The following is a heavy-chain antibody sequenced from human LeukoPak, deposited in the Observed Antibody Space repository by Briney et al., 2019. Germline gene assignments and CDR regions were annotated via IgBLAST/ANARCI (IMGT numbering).Heavy chain of an antibody. CDR3: ARLGYYGSGSYGAIPYYYYYGMDV. CDR2: IYYSGST. Sequence: PSETLSLTRTVSGGSISSYYWSWIRQPPGKGLEWIGYIYYSGSTNYNPSLKSRVTISVDTSKNQFSLKLSSVTAADTAVYYCARLGYYGSGSYGAIPYYYYYGMDVWGQGTTVTVSS. V-gene: IGHV4-59*08. CDR1: GGSISSYY. J-gene: IGHJ6*02. D-gene: IGHD3-10*01.